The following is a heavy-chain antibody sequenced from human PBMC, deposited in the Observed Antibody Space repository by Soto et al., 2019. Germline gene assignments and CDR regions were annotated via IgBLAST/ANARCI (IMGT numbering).Heavy chain of an antibody. CDR1: GGSISSGDYY. CDR2: IYYSGST. J-gene: IGHJ3*02. D-gene: IGHD3-22*01. CDR3: ARVPDYYDSSGYYYWAFDI. Sequence: SETLSLTCTVSGGSISSGDYYWSWIRQPPGKGLERIGYIYYSGSTYYNPSLKSRVTISVDTSKNQFSLKLSSVTAADTAVYYCARVPDYYDSSGYYYWAFDIWGQGTMVTVSS. V-gene: IGHV4-30-4*01.